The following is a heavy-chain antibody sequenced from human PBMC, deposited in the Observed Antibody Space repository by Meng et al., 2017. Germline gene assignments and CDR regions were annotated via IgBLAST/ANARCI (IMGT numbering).Heavy chain of an antibody. V-gene: IGHV4-4*02. CDR1: GGSIRSSTW. D-gene: IGHD7-27*01. CDR3: ARDGRSWD. J-gene: IGHJ4*02. CDR2: IYHSGST. Sequence: LVNLSGALSLPCAVSGGSIRSSTWRRGGRQPSVKVLEWIGEIYHSGSTNYNTPLKSRVTISVDKSKNQSSLKLSSVTAADTAVYYCARDGRSWDWGQGTLVTVSS.